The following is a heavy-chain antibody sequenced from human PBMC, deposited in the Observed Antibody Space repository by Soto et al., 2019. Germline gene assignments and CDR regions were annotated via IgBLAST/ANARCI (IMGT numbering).Heavy chain of an antibody. CDR1: GYTFTSYY. CDR3: AREMDEETLRPGAFDI. J-gene: IGHJ3*02. Sequence: ASVKVSCKASGYTFTSYYMHWVRQAPGQGLEWMGIINPSGGSTSYAQKFQGRVTMTRDTSTSTVYMELSSLRSEDTAVYYCAREMDEETLRPGAFDIWGQGTMVTVSS. CDR2: INPSGGST. V-gene: IGHV1-46*01.